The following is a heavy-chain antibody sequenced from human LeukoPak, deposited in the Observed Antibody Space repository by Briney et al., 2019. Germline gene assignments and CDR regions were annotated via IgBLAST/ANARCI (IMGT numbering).Heavy chain of an antibody. CDR3: AKDGRFGGYYYGMDV. D-gene: IGHD3-10*01. CDR2: IVNDGSQT. V-gene: IGHV3-33*06. CDR1: GFTFRSFG. J-gene: IGHJ6*02. Sequence: GGSLRLSCAASGFTFRSFGMHWVRQAPGKGLDWVAVIVNDGSQTSYADSVKGRFTISRDNSKNTLYLQMNSLRAEGTAVYYCAKDGRFGGYYYGMDVWGQGTTVTVSS.